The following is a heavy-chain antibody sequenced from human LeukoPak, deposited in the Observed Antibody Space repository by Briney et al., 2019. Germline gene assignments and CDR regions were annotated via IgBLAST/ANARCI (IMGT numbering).Heavy chain of an antibody. CDR2: INTDGGRT. V-gene: IGHV3-43*02. Sequence: GGSLRLSCVASGFTLDAYAMHWVRQARGKGLEWVSHINTDGGRTYYADSVKGRFTISRDNSKDTLYLQMNSLRAEDTAVYYCAKRPSDYGDYVSYFDYWGQGTLVTVSS. CDR1: GFTLDAYA. D-gene: IGHD4-17*01. CDR3: AKRPSDYGDYVSYFDY. J-gene: IGHJ4*02.